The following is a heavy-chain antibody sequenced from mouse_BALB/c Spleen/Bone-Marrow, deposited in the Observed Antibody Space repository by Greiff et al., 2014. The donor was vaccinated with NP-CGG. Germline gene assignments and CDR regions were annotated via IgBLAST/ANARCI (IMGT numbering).Heavy chain of an antibody. CDR1: GYTFTSYV. V-gene: IGHV1-14*01. Sequence: EVQLVESGPELVKPGASVKMSCKASGYTFTSYVMHWVKRKPGQGLEWIGYINPYNDGTKYNEKFKGKATLTSDKSSSTAYMELSSLTSEDSAVYYCAREGGYYGSLYAMDYWGQGTSVTVSS. CDR2: INPYNDGT. D-gene: IGHD1-1*01. CDR3: AREGGYYGSLYAMDY. J-gene: IGHJ4*01.